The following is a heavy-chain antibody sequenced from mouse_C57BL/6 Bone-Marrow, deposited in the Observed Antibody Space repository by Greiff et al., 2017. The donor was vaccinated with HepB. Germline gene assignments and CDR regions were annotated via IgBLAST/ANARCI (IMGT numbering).Heavy chain of an antibody. CDR3: ASRIYYYGSSYAMDY. V-gene: IGHV1-69*01. D-gene: IGHD1-1*01. CDR2: IDPSDSYT. CDR1: GYTFTSYW. Sequence: VQLQQPGAELVMPGASVKLSCKASGYTFTSYWMHWVKQRPGQGLEWIGEIDPSDSYTNYNQKFKGKSTLTVDKSSSTAYMQLSSLTSEDSAVYYCASRIYYYGSSYAMDYWGQGTSVTVSS. J-gene: IGHJ4*01.